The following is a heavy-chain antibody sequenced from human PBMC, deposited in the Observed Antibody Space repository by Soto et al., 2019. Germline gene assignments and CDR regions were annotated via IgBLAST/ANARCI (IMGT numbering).Heavy chain of an antibody. Sequence: QVQLQESGPGLVKPSETLSLTCTVSGGSISSYYWSWIRQPPGKGLEWIGYIYYSGSTNYNPSLKSRVTISVDTSKNQFSLKLSSVTAADTAVYYCARNADYSTYYFDYWGQGTLVTVSS. CDR1: GGSISSYY. D-gene: IGHD2-21*01. V-gene: IGHV4-59*01. CDR2: IYYSGST. CDR3: ARNADYSTYYFDY. J-gene: IGHJ4*02.